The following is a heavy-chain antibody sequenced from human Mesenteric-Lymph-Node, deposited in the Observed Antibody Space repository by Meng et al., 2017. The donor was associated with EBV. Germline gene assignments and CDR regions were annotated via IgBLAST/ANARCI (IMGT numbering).Heavy chain of an antibody. Sequence: VRGCLRHFQPLIPLVTFRARPTIDGTEFWGLVRQHPGKGLDWIGSVFYLGNAYYQPSLTSRVIISVATYKHEFSLKLTSVTAADTAVYYCARLFRLEGPLFDPWGQGTLVTVSS. J-gene: IGHJ5*02. CDR2: VFYLGNA. D-gene: IGHD3-16*01. V-gene: IGHV4-39*01. CDR1: ARPTIDGTEF. CDR3: ARLFRLEGPLFDP.